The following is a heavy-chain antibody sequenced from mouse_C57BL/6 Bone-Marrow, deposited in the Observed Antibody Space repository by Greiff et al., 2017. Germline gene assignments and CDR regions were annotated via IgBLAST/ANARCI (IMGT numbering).Heavy chain of an antibody. V-gene: IGHV5-15*01. J-gene: IGHJ4*01. D-gene: IGHD3-2*02. Sequence: EVKLVESGGGLVQPGGSLKLSCAASGFTFSDYGMAWVRQAPRKGPAWVAFISNLAYSIYYADTVTGRFTISSENAKNTLYLEMSSLRSEDTAMYYCARRGQLRPLYYAMDYWGQGTSVTVSS. CDR3: ARRGQLRPLYYAMDY. CDR2: ISNLAYSI. CDR1: GFTFSDYG.